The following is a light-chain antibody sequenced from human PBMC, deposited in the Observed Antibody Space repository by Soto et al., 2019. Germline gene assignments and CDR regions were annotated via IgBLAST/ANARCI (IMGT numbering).Light chain of an antibody. J-gene: IGLJ1*01. V-gene: IGLV1-40*01. CDR2: GNS. CDR3: QSYDSGLSSYV. Sequence: QLVLTQPPSVSGAPGQRVTISCTGSSSNIGAGYDVHWYQQLPGTAPKLLIYGNSNRPSGVPDRFSGSKSGTSASLAITGLQAEDEADYYCQSYDSGLSSYVFGTGTKVTVL. CDR1: SSNIGAGYD.